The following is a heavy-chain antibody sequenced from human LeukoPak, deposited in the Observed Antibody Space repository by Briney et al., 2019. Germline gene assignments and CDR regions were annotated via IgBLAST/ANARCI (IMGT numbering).Heavy chain of an antibody. J-gene: IGHJ4*02. Sequence: GGSLRLSCAASGFTFSSYSMNWVRQAPGKGLEWVSSISSSSSYIYYADSVKGRFTISRDNAKNSLYLQMNSLRAEDTAVYYCARDSMVRGDRVDYWGQGTLVTVSS. D-gene: IGHD3-10*01. CDR1: GFTFSSYS. CDR3: ARDSMVRGDRVDY. V-gene: IGHV3-21*01. CDR2: ISSSSSYI.